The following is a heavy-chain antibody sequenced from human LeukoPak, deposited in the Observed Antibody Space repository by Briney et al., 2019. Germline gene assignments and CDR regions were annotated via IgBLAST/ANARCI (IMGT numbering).Heavy chain of an antibody. CDR3: ARGDYYDSSAVFDY. V-gene: IGHV1-18*01. D-gene: IGHD3-22*01. CDR1: GYTFTSYG. CDR2: ISAYNGNA. Sequence: APVKVSCKASGYTFTSYGISWVRQAPGQGLEWMGWISAYNGNANYAQKLQGRVTMTTDTSTSTAYMELRSLRSDDTAVYYCARGDYYDSSAVFDYWGQGTLVTVSS. J-gene: IGHJ4*02.